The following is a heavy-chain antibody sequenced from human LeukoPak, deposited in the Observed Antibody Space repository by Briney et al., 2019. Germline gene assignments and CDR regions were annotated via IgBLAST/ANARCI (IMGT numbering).Heavy chain of an antibody. D-gene: IGHD2-15*01. CDR1: GYTLTELS. V-gene: IGHV1-2*04. Sequence: ASVKVSCKVSGYTLTELSMHWVRQAPGQGLEWMGWINPNSGGTNYAQKFQGWVTMTRDTSISTAYMELSRLRSDDTAVYYCARGYCSGGSCYSNWFDPWGQGTLVTVSS. CDR3: ARGYCSGGSCYSNWFDP. CDR2: INPNSGGT. J-gene: IGHJ5*02.